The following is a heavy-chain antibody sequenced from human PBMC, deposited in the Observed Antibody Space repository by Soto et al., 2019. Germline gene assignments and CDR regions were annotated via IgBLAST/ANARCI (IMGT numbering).Heavy chain of an antibody. J-gene: IGHJ5*02. CDR1: GFTFSSYA. CDR2: ISYDGSNK. Sequence: GGSLRLSCAASGFTFSSYAMHWVRQAPGKGLEWVAVISYDGSNKYYADSVKGRFTISRDNSKNTLYLQMNSLRAEDTAVYYCARKSLAQSGLRFDPWGQGTLVTVSS. CDR3: ARKSLAQSGLRFDP. V-gene: IGHV3-30-3*01.